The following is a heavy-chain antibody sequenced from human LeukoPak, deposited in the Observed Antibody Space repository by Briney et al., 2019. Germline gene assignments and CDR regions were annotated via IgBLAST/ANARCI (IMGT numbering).Heavy chain of an antibody. CDR2: IKQDGSEK. V-gene: IGHV3-7*03. CDR1: GGSFSGYY. D-gene: IGHD5-18*01. J-gene: IGHJ4*02. CDR3: ARERIQLWLLSEDYFDY. Sequence: ETLSLTCAVYGGSFSGYYWSWIRQPPGKGLEWVANIKQDGSEKYYVDSVKGRFTISRDNAKNTLYLQMNSLRAEDTAVYYCARERIQLWLLSEDYFDYWGQGTLVTVSS.